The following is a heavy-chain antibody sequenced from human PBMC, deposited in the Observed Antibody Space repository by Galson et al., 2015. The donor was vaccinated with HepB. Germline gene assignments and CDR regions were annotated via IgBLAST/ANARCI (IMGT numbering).Heavy chain of an antibody. CDR3: AKDVTIGWGLRSFDY. CDR2: ISGSGSST. CDR1: GFTFSSYA. V-gene: IGHV3-23*01. J-gene: IGHJ4*02. D-gene: IGHD3-16*01. Sequence: SLRLSCAASGFTFSSYAMSWVRQAPGKGLEWVSAISGSGSSTYYADSVKGRFTISRDNSKNMLSLQMDSLRAEDTAVYYCAKDVTIGWGLRSFDYWGQGTLVTVSS.